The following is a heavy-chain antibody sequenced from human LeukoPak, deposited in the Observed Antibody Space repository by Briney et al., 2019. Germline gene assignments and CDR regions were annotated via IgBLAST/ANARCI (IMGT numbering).Heavy chain of an antibody. Sequence: SETLSLTCSVSGGSISSHYWIWFRQPPGKGLEWIGHRHDSGSSNYNPSLKSRVTISIDTSKNQFSPKLNSVTAADTADYYCARAPVVRGVFGWFDFWGQGVLVTVSS. V-gene: IGHV4-59*11. CDR1: GGSISSHY. D-gene: IGHD3-10*01. CDR3: ARAPVVRGVFGWFDF. J-gene: IGHJ5*01. CDR2: RHDSGSS.